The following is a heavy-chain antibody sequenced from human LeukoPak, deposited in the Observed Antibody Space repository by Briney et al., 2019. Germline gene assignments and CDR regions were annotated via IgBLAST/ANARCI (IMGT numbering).Heavy chain of an antibody. J-gene: IGHJ5*02. CDR3: ARGGPYYDFWSGYSPQPNWFDP. Sequence: SETLSLTCTVSGGSISYFYWSWIRQPAGKGLEWIGRIYTSGSTNYNPSLKSRVTISADTSKNQFSLKLSSVTAADTAVYYCARGGPYYDFWSGYSPQPNWFDPWGQGTLVTVSS. CDR1: GGSISYFY. CDR2: IYTSGST. V-gene: IGHV4-4*07. D-gene: IGHD3-3*01.